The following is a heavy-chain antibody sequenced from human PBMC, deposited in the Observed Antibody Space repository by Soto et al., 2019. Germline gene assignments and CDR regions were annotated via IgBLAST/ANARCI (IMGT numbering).Heavy chain of an antibody. Sequence: GESLKISCKGSGYSFTSYWISWVRQMPGKGLEWMGRIDPSDSYTNYSPSFQGHVTISADKSISTAYLQWSSLKASDTAMYYCARTWIQLWSEYYGMDVWGQGTTVTVSS. CDR1: GYSFTSYW. D-gene: IGHD5-18*01. CDR3: ARTWIQLWSEYYGMDV. V-gene: IGHV5-10-1*01. J-gene: IGHJ6*02. CDR2: IDPSDSYT.